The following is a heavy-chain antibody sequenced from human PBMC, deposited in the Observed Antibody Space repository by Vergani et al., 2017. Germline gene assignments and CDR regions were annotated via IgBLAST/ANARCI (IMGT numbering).Heavy chain of an antibody. V-gene: IGHV3-66*01. CDR2: IYSGGST. CDR3: ARDESGYDFWSGYYTADY. J-gene: IGHJ4*02. Sequence: EVQLVESGGGLVQPGGSLRLSCAASGFTVSSNYMSWVRQAPGKGLEWVSVIYSGGSTYYADSVKGRFTISRDNSKNTLYLQMNSLRAEDTAVYYCARDESGYDFWSGYYTADYWGQGTLVTVSS. CDR1: GFTVSSNY. D-gene: IGHD3-3*01.